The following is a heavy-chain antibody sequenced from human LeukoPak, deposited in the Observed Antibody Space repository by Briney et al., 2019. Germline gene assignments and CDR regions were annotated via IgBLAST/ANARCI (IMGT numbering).Heavy chain of an antibody. CDR2: INSDGSST. V-gene: IGHV3-74*01. CDR3: ARGSHYYDSSGYYPLDF. D-gene: IGHD3-22*01. J-gene: IGHJ4*02. Sequence: GGSLRLSCAASGFTFSSYWMHWVRQAPGKGLVWVSRINSDGSSTSYADSVEGRFTISRDNAKNTLYVQMNSLRAEDTAVYYCARGSHYYDSSGYYPLDFWGQGTLVTVSS. CDR1: GFTFSSYW.